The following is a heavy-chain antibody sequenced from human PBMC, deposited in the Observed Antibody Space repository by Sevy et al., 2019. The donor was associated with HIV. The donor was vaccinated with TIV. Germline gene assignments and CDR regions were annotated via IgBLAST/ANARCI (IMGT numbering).Heavy chain of an antibody. CDR3: ASSGRCSSTSCPKNWFDP. D-gene: IGHD2-2*01. CDR2: ISSSSSYI. J-gene: IGHJ5*02. V-gene: IGHV3-21*01. CDR1: GFTFSSYS. Sequence: GGSLRLSCAASGFTFSSYSMNWVRQAPGKGLEWVSSISSSSSYIYYAYSVKGRFTISRDNAKNSLYLQMNSLRAEDTAVYYCASSGRCSSTSCPKNWFDPWGQGTLVTVSS.